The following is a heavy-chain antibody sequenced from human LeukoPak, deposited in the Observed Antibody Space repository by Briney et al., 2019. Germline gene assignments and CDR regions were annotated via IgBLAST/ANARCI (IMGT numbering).Heavy chain of an antibody. CDR3: ARGPGYCSGGNCLEFCQH. V-gene: IGHV1-2*02. J-gene: IGHJ1*01. D-gene: IGHD2-15*01. Sequence: ASLKVSCKASGYTFTGYYMHWVRQAPGQGLEWMGWINPNSGGANYAQKFQGRVTMTRDTSISTGYMELSSLRSEDTAVYYCARGPGYCSGGNCLEFCQHWGQGTLVTVSS. CDR1: GYTFTGYY. CDR2: INPNSGGA.